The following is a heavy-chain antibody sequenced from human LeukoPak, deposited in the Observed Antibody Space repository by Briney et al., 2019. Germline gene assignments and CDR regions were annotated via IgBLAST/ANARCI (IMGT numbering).Heavy chain of an antibody. Sequence: ASVKVSCKASGYTFTDYYILWVRQAPGQGPEWMGWINTNTGNPTYAQGFTGRFVFSLDTSVSTAYLQISSLKAEDTAVYYCARASYCTNGVCFGDLGFDYWGQGTLVTVSS. D-gene: IGHD2-8*01. CDR1: GYTFTDYY. CDR3: ARASYCTNGVCFGDLGFDY. J-gene: IGHJ4*02. CDR2: INTNTGNP. V-gene: IGHV7-4-1*02.